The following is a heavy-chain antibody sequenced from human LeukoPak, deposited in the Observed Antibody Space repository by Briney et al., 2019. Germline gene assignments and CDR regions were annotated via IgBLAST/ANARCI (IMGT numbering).Heavy chain of an antibody. CDR1: GFTFSDYS. J-gene: IGHJ4*02. D-gene: IGHD5-24*01. V-gene: IGHV3-11*06. CDR3: ARDYKYAFDN. CDR2: IGIDSGNT. Sequence: GESLRLSCAASGFTFSDYSMSWVRQAPGKGLEWISYIGIDSGNTNYADSVKGRFTISGDKAKNSLYLQMNSLRVEDTAVYYCARDYKYAFDNWGQGTLVTVSS.